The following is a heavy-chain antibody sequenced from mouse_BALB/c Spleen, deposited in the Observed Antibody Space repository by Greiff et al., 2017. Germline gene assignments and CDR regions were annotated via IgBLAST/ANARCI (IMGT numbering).Heavy chain of an antibody. V-gene: IGHV1S29*02. Sequence: EVKLQESGPELVKPGASVKISCKASGYTFTDYNMHWVKQSHGKSLEWIGYIYPYNGGTGYNQKFKSKATLTVDNSSSTAYMELRSLTSEDSAVYYCASRGRGYVLYWYFDVWGAGTTVTVSS. J-gene: IGHJ1*01. CDR1: GYTFTDYN. CDR2: IYPYNGGT. D-gene: IGHD2-2*01. CDR3: ASRGRGYVLYWYFDV.